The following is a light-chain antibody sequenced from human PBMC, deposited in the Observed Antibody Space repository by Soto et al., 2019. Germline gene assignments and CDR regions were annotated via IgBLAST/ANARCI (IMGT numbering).Light chain of an antibody. V-gene: IGLV2-8*01. CDR1: RSDVGGYNF. CDR3: NSYAGSDNNV. J-gene: IGLJ1*01. CDR2: EVN. Sequence: QSALTQPPSASGSPGQSVTISCTGTRSDVGGYNFVSWYQHHPGKAPKLIIYEVNKRPSGVPDRFSGSKSGNTASLTVSGLQAEDEADYYCNSYAGSDNNVFGNGTKLTVL.